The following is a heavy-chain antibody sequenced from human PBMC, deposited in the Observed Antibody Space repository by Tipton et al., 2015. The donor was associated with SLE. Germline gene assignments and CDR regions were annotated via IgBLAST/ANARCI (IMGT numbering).Heavy chain of an antibody. J-gene: IGHJ3*02. CDR1: GGSISSGSYY. V-gene: IGHV4-61*09. D-gene: IGHD3-22*01. Sequence: TLSLTCTVSGGSISSGSYYWSWIRQPAGKGLEWIGHIYTSGSTNYNPPLKSRVTISVDTSKNQFSLKLSSVTAADTAVYYCASNYDPTPVAFDIWGQGTMVTVSS. CDR2: IYTSGST. CDR3: ASNYDPTPVAFDI.